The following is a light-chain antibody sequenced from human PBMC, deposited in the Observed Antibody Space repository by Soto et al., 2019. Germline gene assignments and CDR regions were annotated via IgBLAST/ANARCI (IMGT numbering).Light chain of an antibody. CDR1: SSDIGDYDY. Sequence: QSALTQPASVSGSPGQSITISCTGTSSDIGDYDYVSWYQQHPGKAPKLMIFEVNYRPSGVSNRFSGSKSGSTASLTISGLQTEDEADYYCSSYTTSSTLVFGGGTQLTVL. J-gene: IGLJ2*01. V-gene: IGLV2-14*01. CDR3: SSYTTSSTLV. CDR2: EVN.